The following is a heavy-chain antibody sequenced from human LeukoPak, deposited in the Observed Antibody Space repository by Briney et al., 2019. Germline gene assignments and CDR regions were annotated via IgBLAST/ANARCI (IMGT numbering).Heavy chain of an antibody. CDR1: GFTFSSFW. CDR2: IRQDGSEK. Sequence: LSGGSLRLSCAASGFTFSSFWMSWVRQVPGKGLEWVGNIRQDGSEKYYVASMKGRFTISRDNAKNSLYLQMNSLRAEDTAVYYCARWGDWDLLFDYWGQGTLVTVSS. V-gene: IGHV3-7*01. J-gene: IGHJ4*02. CDR3: ARWGDWDLLFDY. D-gene: IGHD1-26*01.